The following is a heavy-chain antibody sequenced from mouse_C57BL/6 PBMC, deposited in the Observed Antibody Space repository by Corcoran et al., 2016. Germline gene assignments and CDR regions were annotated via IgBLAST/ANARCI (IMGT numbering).Heavy chain of an antibody. Sequence: EVQLQQSGPVLVKPGASVKMSCKASGYTFTDYYMNWVKQSHGKSLEWIGVINPYNGGTSYNQKFKGKATLTVDKSSSTAYMELNSLTSEDSAVYYWARVYYGVDYWGQGTSVTVSS. CDR2: INPYNGGT. J-gene: IGHJ4*01. CDR1: GYTFTDYY. V-gene: IGHV1-19*01. CDR3: ARVYYGVDY.